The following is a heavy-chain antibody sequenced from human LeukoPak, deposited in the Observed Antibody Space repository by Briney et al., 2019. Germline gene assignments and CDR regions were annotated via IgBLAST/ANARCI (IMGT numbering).Heavy chain of an antibody. D-gene: IGHD6-19*01. J-gene: IGHJ4*02. CDR2: IYSGGST. V-gene: IGHV3-66*02. CDR1: GFTDSSNY. Sequence: GGSLRLSCAGSGFTDSSNYMSWVRQAPGKGMEWVSVIYSGGSTYYADSVKDRFTISRENSKNTLYLQMNSLRAEDTAVYYCARKTGYSSGWYKGGFDYWGQGTLVTVSS. CDR3: ARKTGYSSGWYKGGFDY.